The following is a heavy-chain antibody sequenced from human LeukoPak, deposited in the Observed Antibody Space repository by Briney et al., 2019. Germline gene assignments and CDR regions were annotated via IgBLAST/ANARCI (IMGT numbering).Heavy chain of an antibody. J-gene: IGHJ4*02. CDR1: GYTFTSYG. D-gene: IGHD1-1*01. CDR3: ARDWDSRNDYFDP. Sequence: ASVKVSCKASGYTFTSYGISWVRQAPGQGLEWMGWTSAHNDDTNYAETLQGRLTMTTDISTSTAYMELTSLRSDDAAVYYCARDWDSRNDYFDPWGQGTLVIVSS. V-gene: IGHV1-18*01. CDR2: TSAHNDDT.